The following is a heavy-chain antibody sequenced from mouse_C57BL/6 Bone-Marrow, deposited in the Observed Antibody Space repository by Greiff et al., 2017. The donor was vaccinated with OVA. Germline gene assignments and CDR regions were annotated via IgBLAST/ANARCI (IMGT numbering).Heavy chain of an antibody. D-gene: IGHD1-1*01. CDR2: IDPENGDT. Sequence: VQLQQSGAELVRPGASVKLSCTASGFNIKDDYMHWVKQRPEQGLEWIGWIDPENGDTEYASKFQGKATITADTSSNTAYLQLSSLTSEDTAVYYGTTCSPYYYGSRDYWGQGTTLTVSS. CDR1: GFNIKDDY. J-gene: IGHJ2*01. V-gene: IGHV14-4*01. CDR3: TTCSPYYYGSRDY.